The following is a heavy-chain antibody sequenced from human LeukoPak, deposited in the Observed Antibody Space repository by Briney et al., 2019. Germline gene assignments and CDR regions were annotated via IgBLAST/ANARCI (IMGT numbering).Heavy chain of an antibody. D-gene: IGHD3-10*01. J-gene: IGHJ4*02. CDR1: GNTFTKYY. V-gene: IGHV1-46*01. Sequence: ASVKVSCKASGNTFTKYYLHWVRQAPGQGLEWMGATTPSGGDTSYAQKFQGRVTMTRDTSTSTVYMELSSLTSDDTAIYYCAGEESGGSFDSWGQGTLVTVSS. CDR3: AGEESGGSFDS. CDR2: TTPSGGDT.